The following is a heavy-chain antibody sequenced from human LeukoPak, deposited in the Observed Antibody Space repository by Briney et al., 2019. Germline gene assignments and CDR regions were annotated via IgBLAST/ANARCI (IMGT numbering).Heavy chain of an antibody. J-gene: IGHJ6*03. Sequence: ASVKVSCKASGYTFTSYGISWVRQAPGQGLEWMGWISGYNGNTNYAQNLQGRVTMTTDTSTSTVYMELRSLRSDDTAVYYCAKQGRDWLRDYYYYMDVWGKGTTVTISS. D-gene: IGHD3-9*01. CDR2: ISGYNGNT. CDR1: GYTFTSYG. V-gene: IGHV1-18*01. CDR3: AKQGRDWLRDYYYYMDV.